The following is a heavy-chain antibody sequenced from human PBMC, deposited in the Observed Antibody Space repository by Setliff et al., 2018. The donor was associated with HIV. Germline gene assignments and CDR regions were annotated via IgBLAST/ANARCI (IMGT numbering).Heavy chain of an antibody. CDR2: ISGSGSGT. J-gene: IGHJ4*01. D-gene: IGHD6-19*01. CDR3: AKDGISGGSYPPYYFDY. V-gene: IGHV3-23*01. CDR1: GFTFNTYA. Sequence: GGSLRLSCAASGFTFNTYAMSWVRQAPGKGLEWVSVISGSGSGTFYADSVKGRFTISRDNSKNTLYLQMNGLRVDDTAVYYCAKDGISGGSYPPYYFDYWGYGTLVTVSS.